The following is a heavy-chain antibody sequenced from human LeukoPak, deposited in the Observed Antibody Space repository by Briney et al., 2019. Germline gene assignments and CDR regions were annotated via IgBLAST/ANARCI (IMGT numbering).Heavy chain of an antibody. Sequence: SGPTLVNPTQTLTLTCTFSGFSLTTSGVGVGWIRQPPGKALGWLALIYWDDDKRYSPSLKSRVTITKDTSKNQVVLTMTNMDPVDTATYYCSRTRRGQIGWTNDYWGQGTLVTVSS. D-gene: IGHD6-19*01. CDR3: SRTRRGQIGWTNDY. V-gene: IGHV2-5*02. CDR2: IYWDDDK. CDR1: GFSLTTSGVG. J-gene: IGHJ4*02.